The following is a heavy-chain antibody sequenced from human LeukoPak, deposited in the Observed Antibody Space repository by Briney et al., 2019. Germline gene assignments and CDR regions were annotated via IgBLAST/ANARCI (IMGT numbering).Heavy chain of an antibody. Sequence: SETLSLTCAVYGGSFSGYYWSWIHQPPGKGLEWIGEINHSGSTNYNPSLKSRVTISVDTSKNQFSLKLSSVTAADTAVYYCARETTVGYFDDWGQGTLVTVSS. CDR1: GGSFSGYY. D-gene: IGHD4-23*01. CDR3: ARETTVGYFDD. CDR2: INHSGST. J-gene: IGHJ4*02. V-gene: IGHV4-34*01.